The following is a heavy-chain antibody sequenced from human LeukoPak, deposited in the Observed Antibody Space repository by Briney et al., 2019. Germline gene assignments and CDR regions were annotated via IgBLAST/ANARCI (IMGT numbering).Heavy chain of an antibody. CDR1: GFTFTTYW. D-gene: IGHD5-18*01. CDR3: ARDAVDTANAV. Sequence: TGGSLRLSCAASGFTFTTYWMYWVRHAPGKGLVWVSHINSDGSITSYADSVKGRFTISRDNAKNTLYLQMNSLRAEDTAVYYCARDAVDTANAVWGQGTTVTVSS. V-gene: IGHV3-74*01. CDR2: INSDGSIT. J-gene: IGHJ6*02.